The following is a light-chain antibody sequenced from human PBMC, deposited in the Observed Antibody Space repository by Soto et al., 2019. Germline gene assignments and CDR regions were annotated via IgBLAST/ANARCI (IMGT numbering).Light chain of an antibody. CDR3: QQYNNWPLT. CDR2: GAS. J-gene: IGKJ4*01. CDR1: QSVSSSY. V-gene: IGKV3-20*01. Sequence: EIVLTQSPGTLSLSAGERATLSCRASQSVSSSYLAWYQQKPGQAPRLLIYGASSRATGIPDRFSGSGSGTEFTLTISSLQSEDFAVYYCQQYNNWPLTFGGGTKVDIK.